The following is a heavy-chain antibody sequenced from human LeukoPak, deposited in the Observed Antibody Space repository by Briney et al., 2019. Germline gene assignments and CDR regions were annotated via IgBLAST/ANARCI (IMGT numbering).Heavy chain of an antibody. CDR2: IDPSDSET. CDR3: ARQTAMGRSGDY. V-gene: IGHV5-51*01. CDR1: GSSFTSYW. D-gene: IGHD5-18*01. J-gene: IGHJ4*02. Sequence: GESLQISYKASGSSFTSYWIGWVRPMPGKGLEWMGIIDPSDSETRYTPSFQGQVTISVDKSLTTADLQWNSLKASDTAMYYCARQTAMGRSGDYWGQGTLVTVSS.